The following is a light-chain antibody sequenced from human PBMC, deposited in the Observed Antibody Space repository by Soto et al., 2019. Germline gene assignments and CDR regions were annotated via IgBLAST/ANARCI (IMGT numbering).Light chain of an antibody. V-gene: IGKV3-11*01. CDR1: QSVSSY. J-gene: IGKJ2*01. CDR2: DAS. CDR3: QQRSNWPPYT. Sequence: EIVLTQSPATLSLSPGERATLSCRASQSVSSYLAWYQQKPGQAPRLLIYDASNRATGIPARFSGSGSGTEFTLTISSLEPEDFAVYYYQQRSNWPPYTFGQGTKLEIK.